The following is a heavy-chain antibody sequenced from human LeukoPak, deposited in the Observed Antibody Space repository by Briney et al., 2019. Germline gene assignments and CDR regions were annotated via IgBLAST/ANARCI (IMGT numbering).Heavy chain of an antibody. V-gene: IGHV3-23*01. J-gene: IGHJ6*03. CDR3: AKVRGTYYYMDV. CDR1: EFNFRSFA. CDR2: ISGGGGST. Sequence: GGSLRLSCRASEFNFRSFAMNWVRQAPGKGLEWASTISGGGGSTYYADSVKGRFAISRDNLNNTLYLQMDSLRADDTAVYYCAKVRGTYYYMDVWGKGTTVTVSS.